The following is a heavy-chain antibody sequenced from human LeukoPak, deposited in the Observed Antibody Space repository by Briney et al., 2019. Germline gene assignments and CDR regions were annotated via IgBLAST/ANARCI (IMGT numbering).Heavy chain of an antibody. CDR3: ARDRGYYIDY. CDR1: GLTFSSYS. D-gene: IGHD3-22*01. CDR2: ISTSSSTI. V-gene: IGHV3-48*01. Sequence: GGSLRLSCAASGLTFSSYSINWVRQAPGKGLEWVSYISTSSSTIYYADSLKGRFTISRDNAKNSLYLQMNSLRAEDTAVYYCARDRGYYIDYWGQGTLVTVSS. J-gene: IGHJ4*02.